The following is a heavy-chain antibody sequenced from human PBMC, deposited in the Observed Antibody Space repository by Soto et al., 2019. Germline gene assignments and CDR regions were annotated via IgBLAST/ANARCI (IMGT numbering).Heavy chain of an antibody. V-gene: IGHV3-49*03. J-gene: IGHJ4*02. D-gene: IGHD5-18*01. CDR3: MKPNTAMVHEFDY. CDR2: IRSKAYGGTT. CDR1: GFTFGDYA. Sequence: GGSLRLSCTASGFTFGDYAMSWFRQAPGKGLEWVGFIRSKAYGGTTEYAASVKGRFTISRDDSKSIAYLQMNSLKTEDTAVYYCMKPNTAMVHEFDYWGQGTLVTVSS.